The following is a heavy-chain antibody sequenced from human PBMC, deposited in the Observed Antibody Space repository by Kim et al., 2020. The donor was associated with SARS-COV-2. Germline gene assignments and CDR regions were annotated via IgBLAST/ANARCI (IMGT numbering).Heavy chain of an antibody. Sequence: SETLSLTCTVSGGSISSYYWSWIRQPPGKGLEWIGYIYYSGSTNYNPSLKSRVTISVDTSKHQFSLKLSSVTAADTAVYYSARDFTTYDNLTGYYHQWDYGMDVWVQVTTVTVSS. V-gene: IGHV4-59*13. CDR2: IYYSGST. D-gene: IGHD3-9*01. CDR3: ARDFTTYDNLTGYYHQWDYGMDV. CDR1: GGSISSYY. J-gene: IGHJ6*02.